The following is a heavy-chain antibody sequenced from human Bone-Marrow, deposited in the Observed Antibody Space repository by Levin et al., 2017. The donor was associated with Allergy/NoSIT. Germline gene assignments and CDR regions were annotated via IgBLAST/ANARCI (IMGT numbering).Heavy chain of an antibody. CDR1: GGSISGGGYS. Sequence: PSETLSLTCAVSGGSISGGGYSWNWVRQPPGKGLEWVGYIYHSGSTYFNPSLESRVTISMDRSKNQFALQLTSVTAADTAVYYCARSRGYCSSAKCSYGMDVWGQGTRVTVS. D-gene: IGHD2-2*01. V-gene: IGHV4-30-2*01. J-gene: IGHJ6*02. CDR3: ARSRGYCSSAKCSYGMDV. CDR2: IYHSGST.